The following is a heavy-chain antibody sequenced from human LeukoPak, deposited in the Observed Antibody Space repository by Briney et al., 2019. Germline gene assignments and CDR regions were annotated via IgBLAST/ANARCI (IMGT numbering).Heavy chain of an antibody. J-gene: IGHJ4*02. CDR2: IKQDGNEK. CDR1: GFTFSTYA. CDR3: ARIQSNSGWSFDY. D-gene: IGHD6-19*01. Sequence: PGGSLRLSCAACGFTFSTYAMNWVRQTPGKGLEWVANIKQDGNEKYYVDSVKGRFTISRDNAKDSLYLQMNSLRAEDTAVYYCARIQSNSGWSFDYWGQGTLVTVSS. V-gene: IGHV3-7*01.